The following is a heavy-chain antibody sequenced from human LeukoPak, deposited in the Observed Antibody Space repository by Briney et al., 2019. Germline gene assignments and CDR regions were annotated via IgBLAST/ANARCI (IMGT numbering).Heavy chain of an antibody. CDR2: INHSGST. CDR1: GGSISSGGYY. J-gene: IGHJ4*02. V-gene: IGHV4-39*07. CDR3: ASLQGGRAAAGTVHRRPFDY. Sequence: SETLSLTCTVSGGSISSGGYYWSWIRQPPGKGLEWIGEINHSGSTNYNPSLKSRVTISVDTSKNQFSLKLSSVTAADTAVYYCASLQGGRAAAGTVHRRPFDYWGQGTLVTVSS. D-gene: IGHD6-13*01.